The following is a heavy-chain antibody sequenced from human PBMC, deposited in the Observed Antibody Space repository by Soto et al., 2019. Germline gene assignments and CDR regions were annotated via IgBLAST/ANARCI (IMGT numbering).Heavy chain of an antibody. V-gene: IGHV3-72*01. CDR2: LRNKAKSYTT. CDR3: VRSAVEVYNHYYMDV. J-gene: IGHJ6*03. Sequence: EVQLVESGGGLVQPGGSLRLSCAASGFTFSDHYMDWVRQAPGKGLEWVGRLRNKAKSYTTEYAASVRGRFTISGDESKNSLDLQMNSLRTEDTAVYYCVRSAVEVYNHYYMDVWGQGTTVTVSS. CDR1: GFTFSDHY.